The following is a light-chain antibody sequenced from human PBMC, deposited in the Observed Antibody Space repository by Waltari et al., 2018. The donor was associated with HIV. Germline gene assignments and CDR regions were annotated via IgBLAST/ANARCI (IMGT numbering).Light chain of an antibody. CDR1: EDINTW. Sequence: DIQMTQSPSTLSASVGDRVSITCRASEDINTWLAWYLQKPGKAPELLIYKASVLESGVPSRFSGSGSGTEFTLTISSLQPDDLATYYCQQYYTYFRTFGQGTKVEIK. V-gene: IGKV1-5*03. CDR2: KAS. J-gene: IGKJ1*01. CDR3: QQYYTYFRT.